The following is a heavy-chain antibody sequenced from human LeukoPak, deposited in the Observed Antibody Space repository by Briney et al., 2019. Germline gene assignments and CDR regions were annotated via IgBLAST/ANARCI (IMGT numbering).Heavy chain of an antibody. V-gene: IGHV4-59*01. CDR2: IYYSGST. CDR1: GGSISSYY. D-gene: IGHD3-10*01. CDR3: ARAGAWFDP. J-gene: IGHJ5*02. Sequence: SETLSLTCTVSGGSISSYYWSWIRQPPGKGPEWIGYIYYSGSTNYNPSLKSRVTISVDTSKNQFSLKLSSVTAADTAVYYCARAGAWFDPWGQGTLVTVSS.